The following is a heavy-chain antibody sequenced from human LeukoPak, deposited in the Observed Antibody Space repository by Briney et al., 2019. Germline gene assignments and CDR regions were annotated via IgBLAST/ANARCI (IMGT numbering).Heavy chain of an antibody. CDR3: ATRAGFQAHYFDY. CDR1: GYTLTELS. Sequence: ASVKVSCKVSGYTLTELSMHWVRQPPGKGLEGMGGFDPEDGETIYAQKFQGRVTMTEDTSTDTAYMELSSLRSEDTAVYYCATRAGFQAHYFDYWGQGTLVTVSS. J-gene: IGHJ4*02. V-gene: IGHV1-24*01. D-gene: IGHD2-15*01. CDR2: FDPEDGET.